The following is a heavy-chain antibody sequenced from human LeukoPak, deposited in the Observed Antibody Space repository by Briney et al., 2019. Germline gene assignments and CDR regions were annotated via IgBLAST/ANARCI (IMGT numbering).Heavy chain of an antibody. J-gene: IGHJ6*02. V-gene: IGHV3-7*05. CDR1: GFTFSRYW. D-gene: IGHD3-10*01. Sequence: RGSLRLSCAASGFTFSRYWMSWVRQAPGKGLEWVVNIMQDGSERYYVDSVKGRFTISRDNAKNSLYLQMNSLRAEDTAVYYCATDGSGSISYYYGMDVWGQGTTVTVSS. CDR3: ATDGSGSISYYYGMDV. CDR2: IMQDGSER.